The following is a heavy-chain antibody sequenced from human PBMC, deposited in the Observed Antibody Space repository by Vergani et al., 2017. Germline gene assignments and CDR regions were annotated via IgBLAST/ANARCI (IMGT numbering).Heavy chain of an antibody. V-gene: IGHV3-66*02. CDR1: GFTVSSNY. J-gene: IGHJ3*02. CDR2: IYSGGST. D-gene: IGHD3-22*01. CDR3: ARDSYYYDSSGDAFDI. Sequence: EVQLVESGGGLVQPGGSLRLSCAASGFTVSSNYMSWVRQAPGKGLEWVSVIYSGGSTYYADSVKGRFTISRDNSKNTLYLQMNSLRAEDTAVYYCARDSYYYDSSGDAFDIWGQGTMVTVSS.